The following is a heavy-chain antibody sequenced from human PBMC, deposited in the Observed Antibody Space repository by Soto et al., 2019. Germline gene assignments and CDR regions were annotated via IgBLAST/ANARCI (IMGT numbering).Heavy chain of an antibody. CDR3: ARGPEDSDVPRWEY. D-gene: IGHD1-26*01. J-gene: IGHJ4*02. CDR1: GYHFNQYY. CDR2: INLSGGPT. Sequence: QVQLMPSGAEVRKPGASVRLSCETSGYHFNQYYIHWVRQAPGQVLEWMGIINLSGGPTAYAHKFRGRVTGTGDTSTKTAYMEVRSLRSEDTAMYFCARGPEDSDVPRWEYLGQGTLVTVSS. V-gene: IGHV1-46*02.